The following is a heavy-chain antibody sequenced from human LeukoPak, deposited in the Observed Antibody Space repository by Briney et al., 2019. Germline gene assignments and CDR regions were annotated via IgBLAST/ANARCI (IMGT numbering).Heavy chain of an antibody. CDR1: GGSFSGYY. CDR2: INHSGST. J-gene: IGHJ6*03. CDR3: ARGLSGSYYLIYYYYMDV. V-gene: IGHV4-34*01. Sequence: SETLSLTCAVYGGSFSGYYWSWIRQPPGKGLEWIGEINHSGSTNYNPSLKSRVTISVDTSKNQFSLKLSSVTAADTAVYYCARGLSGSYYLIYYYYMDVWGKGTTVTVS. D-gene: IGHD3-10*01.